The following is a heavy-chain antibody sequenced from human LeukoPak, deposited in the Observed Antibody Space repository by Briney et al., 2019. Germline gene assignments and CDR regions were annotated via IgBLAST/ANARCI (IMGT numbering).Heavy chain of an antibody. V-gene: IGHV1-46*01. CDR2: INPSGGST. CDR3: ARDSRNNYYDSSCFDY. J-gene: IGHJ4*02. CDR1: GYTFTSYY. D-gene: IGHD3-22*01. Sequence: ASVMVSCKASGYTFTSYYMHWVRQAPGQGLEWMGIINPSGGSTSYAQKFQGRVTMTRDTSTSTVYMELSSLRSEDTAVYYCARDSRNNYYDSSCFDYWGQGTLVTVSS.